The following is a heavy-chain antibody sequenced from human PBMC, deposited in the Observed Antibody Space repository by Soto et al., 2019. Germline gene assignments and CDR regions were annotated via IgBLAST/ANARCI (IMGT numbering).Heavy chain of an antibody. V-gene: IGHV1-18*03. D-gene: IGHD3-22*01. CDR3: ARDNYYDSSGYRDFDY. J-gene: IGHJ4*02. CDR2: ISAYNGNT. Sequence: GASVKVSCKASGYTFTSYGISWVRQAPGQGLEWMGWISAYNGNTNYAQKLQGRVTMTTDTSTSTAYMELRSLRSDDMAVYYCARDNYYDSSGYRDFDYWGQGTLVTVSS. CDR1: GYTFTSYG.